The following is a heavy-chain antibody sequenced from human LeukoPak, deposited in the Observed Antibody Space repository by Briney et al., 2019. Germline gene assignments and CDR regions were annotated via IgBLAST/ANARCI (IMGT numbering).Heavy chain of an antibody. Sequence: GGSLRLSCAASGFTVSSNYMSWVRQAPGEGLEWVSVIYSGGSTYYADSVKGRFTISRDNSKNTLYLQMNSLRAEDTAVYYCARDRYGDYGAFDIWGQGTMVTVSS. CDR1: GFTVSSNY. CDR2: IYSGGST. J-gene: IGHJ3*02. CDR3: ARDRYGDYGAFDI. D-gene: IGHD4-17*01. V-gene: IGHV3-66*01.